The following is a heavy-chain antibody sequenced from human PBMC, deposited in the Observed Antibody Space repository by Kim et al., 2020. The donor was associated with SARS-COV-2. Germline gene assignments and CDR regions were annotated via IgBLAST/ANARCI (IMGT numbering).Heavy chain of an antibody. CDR1: GFTFRNYW. J-gene: IGHJ6*02. V-gene: IGHV3-74*01. Sequence: GGSLRLSCAASGFTFRNYWMHWVRQAPGKGLMWVSRINPDGSSTSYADSVQGRLTISRDNAKNTLSLQMNSLRAEDTAVYYCVRDSFTGTYYFGMDVWGQGTPVTVSS. D-gene: IGHD1-1*01. CDR3: VRDSFTGTYYFGMDV. CDR2: INPDGSST.